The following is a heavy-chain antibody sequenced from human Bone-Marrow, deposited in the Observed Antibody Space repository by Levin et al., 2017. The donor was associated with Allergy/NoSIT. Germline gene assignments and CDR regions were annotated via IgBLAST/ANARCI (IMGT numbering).Heavy chain of an antibody. Sequence: GGSLRLSCETSGFTFSTYDMHWVRQTTGRGLEWVSVIGSAGDTFYADSVKGRFTISRENAENSLYLQMNSLRAGDTAVYYGSRACTRGGCYTPSGLDVWGQGTTVTVSS. CDR1: GFTFSTYD. V-gene: IGHV3-13*01. CDR2: IGSAGDT. CDR3: SRACTRGGCYTPSGLDV. D-gene: IGHD2-8*02. J-gene: IGHJ6*02.